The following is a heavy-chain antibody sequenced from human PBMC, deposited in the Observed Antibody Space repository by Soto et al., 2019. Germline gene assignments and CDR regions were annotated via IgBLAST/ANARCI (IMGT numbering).Heavy chain of an antibody. V-gene: IGHV7-4-1*01. J-gene: IGHJ5*02. CDR3: ASGYYYGSGRSRGFDP. Sequence: QVQLVQSGSEVKKPGASVKCSCKASVYTFTSYAMQWVRQAPGQGVEWMGWINTNTGNPTYAKGFTGRFVFSLDTSVSTAYLQVCSLKAGDTAVYYWASGYYYGSGRSRGFDPLGQGALVTVSS. D-gene: IGHD3-10*01. CDR2: INTNTGNP. CDR1: VYTFTSYA.